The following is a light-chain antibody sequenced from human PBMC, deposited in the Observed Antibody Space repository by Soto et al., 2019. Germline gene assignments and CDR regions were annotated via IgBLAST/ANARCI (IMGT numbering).Light chain of an antibody. CDR1: QSVSRSY. J-gene: IGKJ1*01. V-gene: IGKV3-20*01. CDR2: GAS. Sequence: EIVLTQSPRVPLSPGERATLSCRASQSVSRSYLAWYQQKPGQAPRLLIYGASSRATGIPDRFSGSGSGTDFTLTISRLEPEDFAVYYCQQYGSSPLTFGQGTKVEIK. CDR3: QQYGSSPLT.